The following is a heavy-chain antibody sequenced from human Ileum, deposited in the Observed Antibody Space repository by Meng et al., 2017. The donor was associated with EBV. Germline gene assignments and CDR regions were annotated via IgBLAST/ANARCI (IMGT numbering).Heavy chain of an antibody. CDR3: VSAYDYGDYEAFAY. CDR2: IFYRGNT. CDR1: GDSMRSSNYY. D-gene: IGHD4-17*01. Sequence: HLQLQESGPGLVXPSETLSLTWRVSGDSMRSSNYYWGWIRQSPGKALECIGTIFYRGNTFYNPSLKTRLTISVDTSKNEFSLNLKSVTAADTAVYYCVSAYDYGDYEAFAYWCLGSLFNVSS. J-gene: IGHJ4*02. V-gene: IGHV4-39*07.